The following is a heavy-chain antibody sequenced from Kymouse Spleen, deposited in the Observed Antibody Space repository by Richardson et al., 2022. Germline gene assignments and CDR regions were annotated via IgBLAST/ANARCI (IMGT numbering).Heavy chain of an antibody. V-gene: IGHV4-39*01. Sequence: QLQLQESGPGLVKPSETLSLTCTVSGGSISSSSYYWGWIRQPPGKGLEWIGSIYYSGSTYYNPSLKSRVTISVDTSKNQFSLKLSSVTAADTAVYYCARQGIAVAGKFDYWGQGTLVTVSS. D-gene: IGHD6-19*01. CDR2: IYYSGST. CDR1: GGSISSSSYY. CDR3: ARQGIAVAGKFDY. J-gene: IGHJ4*02.